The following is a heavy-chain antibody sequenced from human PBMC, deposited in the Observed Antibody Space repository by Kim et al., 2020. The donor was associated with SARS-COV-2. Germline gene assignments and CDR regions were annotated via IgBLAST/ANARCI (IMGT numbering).Heavy chain of an antibody. D-gene: IGHD6-13*01. J-gene: IGHJ4*02. Sequence: GGSLRLSCAASGFTFSSYSMNWVRQAPGKGLEWVSYISSSSSTIYYADSVKGRFTISRDNAKNSLYLQMNSLRDEDTAVYYCATISSSWYYDSDDYWGQGTLVTVSS. CDR3: ATISSSWYYDSDDY. CDR2: ISSSSSTI. V-gene: IGHV3-48*02. CDR1: GFTFSSYS.